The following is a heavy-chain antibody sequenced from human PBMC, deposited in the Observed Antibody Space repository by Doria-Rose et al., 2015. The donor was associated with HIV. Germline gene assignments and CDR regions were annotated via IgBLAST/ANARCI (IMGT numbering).Heavy chain of an antibody. J-gene: IGHJ4*02. CDR2: IFTDDER. V-gene: IGHV2-26*01. D-gene: IGHD6-13*01. CDR1: GVSLSSPGMG. CDR3: ARIKSSRWYHKYYFDF. Sequence: SGPVLVKPTETLTLTCTVSGVSLSSPGMGVSWIRQPPGKALEWLANIFTDDERSYKTSRKSRLTISRGTSKSQVVLTMTGMDPADTATYYCARIKSSRWYHKYYFDFWGQGTLVIVSA.